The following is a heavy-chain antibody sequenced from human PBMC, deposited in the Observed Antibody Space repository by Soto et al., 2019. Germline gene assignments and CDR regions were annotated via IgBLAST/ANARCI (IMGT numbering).Heavy chain of an antibody. J-gene: IGHJ1*01. CDR2: ISYSGGIT. D-gene: IGHD4-17*01. Sequence: GGSLRLSCAASGFTFSGYNMNWVRQAPGKGLEWVSVISYSGGITDYADSVNGRFTISRDNSKNTLYLQMNSLRAEDTAVYYCAKGLHYGDNSDYFQHWGQGTLVTVSS. CDR1: GFTFSGYN. V-gene: IGHV3-23*01. CDR3: AKGLHYGDNSDYFQH.